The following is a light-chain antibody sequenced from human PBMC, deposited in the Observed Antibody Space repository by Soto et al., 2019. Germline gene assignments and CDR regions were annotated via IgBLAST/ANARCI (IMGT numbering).Light chain of an antibody. Sequence: EIVLTQSPGTLSLSPGERATLSCRASQNVGANYLAWYQQKPGQAPRLLIYHASTRASGISDRFSGSGSGXXXXXXXTXLEPADFALYYCQQYASSPLTFGQGTRLETK. CDR1: QNVGANY. V-gene: IGKV3-20*01. CDR3: QQYASSPLT. J-gene: IGKJ5*01. CDR2: HAS.